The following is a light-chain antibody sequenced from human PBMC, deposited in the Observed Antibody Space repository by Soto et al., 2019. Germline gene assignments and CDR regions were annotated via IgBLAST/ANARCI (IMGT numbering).Light chain of an antibody. Sequence: DIQRTESPSTLSASVGDRGTIACRSSQSLNNYLAWYQQKPGKAPKLLIYKASTLKSGVPSRFSGSGSGTEFTLTISSLQPEDFATYYCHQVYTYPRTFGQGTNVDI. J-gene: IGKJ1*01. CDR3: HQVYTYPRT. CDR1: QSLNNY. CDR2: KAS. V-gene: IGKV1-5*03.